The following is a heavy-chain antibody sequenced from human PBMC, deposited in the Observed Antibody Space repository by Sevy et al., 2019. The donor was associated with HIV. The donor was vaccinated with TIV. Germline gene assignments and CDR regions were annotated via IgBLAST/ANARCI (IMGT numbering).Heavy chain of an antibody. Sequence: GGSLRLSCTASGFTFSSYAMYWVRQAPGKGLEWVAVISYDGNNKDYADSVKGRFTISRDNSKNTLYLKMNSLRAEDTAVYYCAKGPSPMITFGGVADYWGQGTLVTVSS. CDR2: ISYDGNNK. CDR3: AKGPSPMITFGGVADY. D-gene: IGHD3-16*01. V-gene: IGHV3-30*04. CDR1: GFTFSSYA. J-gene: IGHJ4*02.